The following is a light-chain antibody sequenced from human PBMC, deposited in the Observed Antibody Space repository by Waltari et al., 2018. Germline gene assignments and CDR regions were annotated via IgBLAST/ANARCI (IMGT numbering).Light chain of an antibody. V-gene: IGKV4-1*01. CDR2: WAS. CDR3: QQYYSSPRT. Sequence: DIVMTQSPDSLAVSLGERATINCKSSQSVLYSSNNKNYLAWYQQKPGQPPKLLISWASTRESGVPDLFSCSGSGTDFTLTISTLQAEDVAVYYCQQYYSSPRTFGQGTKVEIK. J-gene: IGKJ1*01. CDR1: QSVLYSSNNKNY.